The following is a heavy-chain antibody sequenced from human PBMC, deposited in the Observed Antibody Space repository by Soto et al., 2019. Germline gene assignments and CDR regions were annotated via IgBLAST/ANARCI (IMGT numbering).Heavy chain of an antibody. CDR1: GGSISSSSYY. D-gene: IGHD3-10*01. J-gene: IGHJ4*02. V-gene: IGHV4-39*01. Sequence: QLQLQESGPGLVKPSETLSLTCTVSGGSISSSSYYWGWIRQPPGKGLEWIGSIYYSGSTYYNPSLRGPVTISVDTAKDQFSLKLSSVTAADTAVYYCATLWFGEGNYWGQGTLVTVSS. CDR2: IYYSGST. CDR3: ATLWFGEGNY.